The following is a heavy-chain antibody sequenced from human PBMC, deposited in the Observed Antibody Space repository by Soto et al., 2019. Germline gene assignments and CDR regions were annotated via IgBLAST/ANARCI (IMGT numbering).Heavy chain of an antibody. J-gene: IGHJ4*02. V-gene: IGHV3-33*01. D-gene: IGHD6-19*01. CDR1: GFTFSSHG. CDR3: GRTTFPPSYSSGWYPDS. Sequence: GGSLRLSCVASGFTFSSHGMHWVRQAPGKGLEWVAVIWFDGSKKYYADSVKGRFTISRDNSKNTLDLQMNSLRVEDTAEYYCGRTTFPPSYSSGWYPDSWGQGT. CDR2: IWFDGSKK.